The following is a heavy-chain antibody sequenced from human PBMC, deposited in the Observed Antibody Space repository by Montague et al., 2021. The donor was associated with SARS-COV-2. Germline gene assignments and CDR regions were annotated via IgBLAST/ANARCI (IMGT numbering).Heavy chain of an antibody. CDR3: ARGFRTVEMPTISFDY. CDR2: INHSGSP. CDR1: GESVSGFY. D-gene: IGHD5-24*01. J-gene: IGHJ4*02. Sequence: SETLSLTCAVYGESVSGFYWSWIRQPPGEGLEWLGEINHSGSPNYNPSLKSRVTMSLDTSKNQFSLKPSSVTAADTAVYFCARGFRTVEMPTISFDYWGQGTLVTVSS. V-gene: IGHV4-34*01.